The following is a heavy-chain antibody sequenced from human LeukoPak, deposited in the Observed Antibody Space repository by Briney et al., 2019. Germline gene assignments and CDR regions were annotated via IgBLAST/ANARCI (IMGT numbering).Heavy chain of an antibody. Sequence: GGSLRLSCAASGFTFNNYNMNWVRQAPGKALEWVSSITSSGTYIFYADSVKGRFTISRDNAKNSLYLQMNSLRAEDTAVYYCAELGITMIGGVWGKGTTVTISS. CDR2: ITSSGTYI. D-gene: IGHD3-10*02. CDR3: AELGITMIGGV. V-gene: IGHV3-21*01. J-gene: IGHJ6*04. CDR1: GFTFNNYN.